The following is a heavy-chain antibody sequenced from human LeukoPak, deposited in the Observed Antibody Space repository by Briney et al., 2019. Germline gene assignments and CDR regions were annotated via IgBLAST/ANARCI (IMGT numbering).Heavy chain of an antibody. Sequence: ASVKVSCKASGYTFTGYYIHWVRQAPGQGLEWMGWINPNSGDTNYAQKLQGRVAMTRDTSISTAYMELSSLRSDDTAVYFCARDCSSCNREDYWGQGTPVTVSS. J-gene: IGHJ4*02. D-gene: IGHD2-2*01. CDR1: GYTFTGYY. CDR3: ARDCSSCNREDY. V-gene: IGHV1-2*02. CDR2: INPNSGDT.